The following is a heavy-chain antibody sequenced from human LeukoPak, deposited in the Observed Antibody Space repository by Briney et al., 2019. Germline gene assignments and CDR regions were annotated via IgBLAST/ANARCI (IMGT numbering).Heavy chain of an antibody. Sequence: SQTLSLTCTVSGASISSGSYFWSWSRQPAGKRLEWISPIYTSAITYYNPSLKSRVTISIDTSKNQFSLKLSSVTAAETGVYYWAGVDFLSGPDGHDFDYWGQGTLVTVSS. V-gene: IGHV4-61*02. J-gene: IGHJ4*02. CDR1: GASISSGSYF. CDR3: AGVDFLSGPDGHDFDY. CDR2: IYTSAIT. D-gene: IGHD3-3*01.